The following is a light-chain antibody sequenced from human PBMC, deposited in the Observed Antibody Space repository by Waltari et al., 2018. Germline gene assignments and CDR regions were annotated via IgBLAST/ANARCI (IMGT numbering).Light chain of an antibody. V-gene: IGLV2-11*01. J-gene: IGLJ2*01. CDR1: SSVVGGYNY. Sequence: QSALTQPRSVSGSPGQSLTISSTGTSSVVGGYNYVSWYQQHPRKAPKLMFYDVSKRPAGGPDRFSASKSGNTGSLTISGLQAEDEADYYCCSYAGSDTLVFGGGTKLTVL. CDR3: CSYAGSDTLV. CDR2: DVS.